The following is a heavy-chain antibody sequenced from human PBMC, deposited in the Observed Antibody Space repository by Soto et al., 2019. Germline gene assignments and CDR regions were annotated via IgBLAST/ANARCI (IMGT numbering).Heavy chain of an antibody. CDR1: GCSISSGLYY. CDR2: IYYSGNT. J-gene: IGHJ3*02. V-gene: IGHV4-39*02. D-gene: IGHD1-26*01. Sequence: PSETLSLTCPFPGCSISSGLYYWSWPRQTPGDGVEWIGSIYYSGNTHYNPSLKSRVTISVDTSKNHFSLKLSDVTAADTAVYYCARRGIVRATTSYDAFDIWGQGTMVTVSS. CDR3: ARRGIVRATTSYDAFDI.